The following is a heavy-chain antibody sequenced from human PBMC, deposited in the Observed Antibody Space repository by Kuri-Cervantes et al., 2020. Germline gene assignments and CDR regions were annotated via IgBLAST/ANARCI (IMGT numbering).Heavy chain of an antibody. CDR1: GYTFTGYY. D-gene: IGHD2-8*01. Sequence: ASVKVSCKASGYTFTGYYMHWVRQAPGQGLEWMGWVNPNSGGTNYAQKFQGWVTMTRDTSISTAYMELSRLRSDDTAVYYCARVNRYAYWYFDLWGRGTLVTVSS. V-gene: IGHV1-2*04. CDR3: ARVNRYAYWYFDL. CDR2: VNPNSGGT. J-gene: IGHJ2*01.